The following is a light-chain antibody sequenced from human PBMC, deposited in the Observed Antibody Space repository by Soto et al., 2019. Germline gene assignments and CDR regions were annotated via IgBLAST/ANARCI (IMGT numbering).Light chain of an antibody. J-gene: IGLJ2*01. CDR1: SSDVGGYNY. CDR3: SSYTGSNNLV. Sequence: QSVLTQPPSASGSPGQSVTICCIGTSSDVGGYNYVSWYQQHPGKAPKLMIYEVSKRPSGVPDRFSGSKSGNTASLTVSGLQAEAEADYYFSSYTGSNNLVFGGGTKLTVL. CDR2: EVS. V-gene: IGLV2-8*01.